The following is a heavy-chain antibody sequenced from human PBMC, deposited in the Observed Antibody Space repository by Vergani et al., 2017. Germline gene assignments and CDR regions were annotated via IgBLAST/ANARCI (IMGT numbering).Heavy chain of an antibody. CDR3: ARERVGGSWFYGYYGMDV. CDR1: GYTFTSYA. J-gene: IGHJ6*02. D-gene: IGHD2-15*01. CDR2: INAGNGNT. Sequence: QVQLVQSGAEVKKPGASVKVSCKASGYTFTSYAMHWVRQAPGQRLEWMGWINAGNGNTKYSQKFQGRVTITRDTSASTAYMELSSLRSEDTAVYYCARERVGGSWFYGYYGMDVWGQGTTVTVSS. V-gene: IGHV1-3*01.